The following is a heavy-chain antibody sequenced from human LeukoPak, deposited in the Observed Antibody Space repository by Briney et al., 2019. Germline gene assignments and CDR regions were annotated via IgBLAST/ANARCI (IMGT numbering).Heavy chain of an antibody. Sequence: GGSLRLSCEVSGFTFSSYNMNWVRQAPGKGLEWVSSISSASGYIYYADSVKDRFTISRDNAKNSLYLQMNSLRVEDTALYYCARDPNSGPFDYWGRGTLVFVSS. D-gene: IGHD6-19*01. CDR1: GFTFSSYN. V-gene: IGHV3-21*01. J-gene: IGHJ4*02. CDR3: ARDPNSGPFDY. CDR2: ISSASGYI.